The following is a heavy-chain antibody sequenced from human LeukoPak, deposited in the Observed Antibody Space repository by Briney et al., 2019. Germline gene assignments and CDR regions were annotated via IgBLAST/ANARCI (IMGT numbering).Heavy chain of an antibody. V-gene: IGHV3-30*04. CDR1: GFTFSSYA. CDR3: AKDRSGSRD. J-gene: IGHJ1*01. D-gene: IGHD3-10*01. CDR2: ISYDGSNK. Sequence: GGSLRLSCAASGFTFSSYAMHWVRQAPGKGLEWVAVISYDGSNKYYADSVKGRFTISRDNSKNTLYLQMNSLRAEDTAVYYCAKDRSGSRDWGQGTLVTVSS.